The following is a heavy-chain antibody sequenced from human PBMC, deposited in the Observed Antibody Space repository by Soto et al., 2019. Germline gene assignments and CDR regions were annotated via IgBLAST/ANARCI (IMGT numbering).Heavy chain of an antibody. CDR1: GFTSTNYV. CDR2: ISGSGTTT. CDR3: AKDRVGGVPDAFDV. Sequence: GGSLRLSCAASGFTSTNYVMNWVRQAPGKGLEWVSSISGSGTTTFYADSVKGRFIISRDNSKNTLYLQMNSLRAEDTALYYCAKDRVGGVPDAFDVWGQGTMVTVSS. D-gene: IGHD2-8*01. J-gene: IGHJ3*01. V-gene: IGHV3-23*01.